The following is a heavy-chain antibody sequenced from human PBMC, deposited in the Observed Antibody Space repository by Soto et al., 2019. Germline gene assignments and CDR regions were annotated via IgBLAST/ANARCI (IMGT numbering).Heavy chain of an antibody. J-gene: IGHJ6*02. V-gene: IGHV4-4*07. Sequence: NPSETLSLTCTVSGGSISSYYWSWIRQPAGKGLEWIGRIYTSGSTNYNPSLKSRVTMSVDTSKNQFSLKLSSVTAADTAVYYCARQGFFTIFGVVIPYGMDVWGQGTTVTVSS. CDR2: IYTSGST. CDR1: GGSISSYY. CDR3: ARQGFFTIFGVVIPYGMDV. D-gene: IGHD3-3*01.